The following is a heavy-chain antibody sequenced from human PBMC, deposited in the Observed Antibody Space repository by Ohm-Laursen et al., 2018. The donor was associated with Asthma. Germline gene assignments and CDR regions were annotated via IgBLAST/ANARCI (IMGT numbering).Heavy chain of an antibody. CDR3: AKDGWISGVMVATIYFDC. CDR1: GFTFRSHA. D-gene: IGHD5-12*01. J-gene: IGHJ4*02. V-gene: IGHV3-23*01. Sequence: GSLRLSCAASGFTFRSHAMGWVRQAPGKGLEWVSAITSNGDTTYYGDSVKGRSTISRDNSNNMLYLQMNSLRAEDTAVYYCAKDGWISGVMVATIYFDCWGQGTLVTVSS. CDR2: ITSNGDTT.